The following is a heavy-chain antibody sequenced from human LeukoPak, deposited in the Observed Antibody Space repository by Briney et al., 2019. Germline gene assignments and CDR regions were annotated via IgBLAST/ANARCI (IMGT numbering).Heavy chain of an antibody. CDR1: GFTFDDYG. Sequence: GGSLRLSCAASGFTFDDYGMSWVRQAPGKGLEWVAFIRYDGSNKYYADSVKGRFTISRDNSKNTLYLQMNSLRAEDTAVYYCAKDRKRRNYYDSSGYSYYFDYWGQGTLVTVSS. D-gene: IGHD3-22*01. J-gene: IGHJ4*02. V-gene: IGHV3-30*02. CDR3: AKDRKRRNYYDSSGYSYYFDY. CDR2: IRYDGSNK.